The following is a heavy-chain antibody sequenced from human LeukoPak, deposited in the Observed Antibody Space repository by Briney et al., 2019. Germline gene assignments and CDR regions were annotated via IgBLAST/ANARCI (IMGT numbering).Heavy chain of an antibody. CDR3: ACPITMVRGPTPLYYGMDV. J-gene: IGHJ6*04. CDR2: IIPIFGTA. V-gene: IGHV1-69*01. Sequence: SVKVSCKASGGTFSSYAISWVRQAPGQGLEWMGGIIPIFGTANYAQKFQGRVTITADESTSTAYMELSSLRSEDTAVYYCACPITMVRGPTPLYYGMDVWGKGTTVTVSS. CDR1: GGTFSSYA. D-gene: IGHD3-10*01.